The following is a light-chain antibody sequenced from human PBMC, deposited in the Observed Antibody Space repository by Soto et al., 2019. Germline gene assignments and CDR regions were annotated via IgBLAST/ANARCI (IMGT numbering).Light chain of an antibody. Sequence: QSVLTQPPPVSGTPGQRVTISCSGAGSNIGRNSVNWYQQLPGTAPKLLIHTSIHRPPGVPDRFSGSKSGNTASLTISGLQAEDEADYYCSFYTSTYTFVFGTGTKVTVL. V-gene: IGLV1-44*01. CDR1: GSNIGRNS. J-gene: IGLJ1*01. CDR2: TSI. CDR3: SFYTSTYTFV.